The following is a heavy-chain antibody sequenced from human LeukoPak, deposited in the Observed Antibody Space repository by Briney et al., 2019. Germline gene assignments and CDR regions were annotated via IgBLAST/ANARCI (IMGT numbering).Heavy chain of an antibody. J-gene: IGHJ6*02. D-gene: IGHD1-26*01. CDR2: LLYNGNT. CDR1: GGSISSDVHY. V-gene: IGHV4-39*01. Sequence: SETLSLTCTVAGGSISSDVHYWDWIRQAPGKGPEWIGSLLYNGNTWYNPSLESRVTISVDTSENQFSLRLTSVNAADTALYFCTRRGSGNGGTYAGMDVWGPGTSVTVSS. CDR3: TRRGSGNGGTYAGMDV.